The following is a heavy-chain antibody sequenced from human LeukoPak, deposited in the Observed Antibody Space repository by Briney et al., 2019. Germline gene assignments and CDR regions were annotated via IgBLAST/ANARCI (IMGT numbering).Heavy chain of an antibody. D-gene: IGHD3-10*01. V-gene: IGHV3-64*01. CDR3: ARDPPMVRGVSYYYYYMDV. CDR2: ISSNGGST. Sequence: GSLRLSCAASGFTFSSYAMHWVRQAPGKGLEYVSAISSNGGSTYYANSVKGRFTTSRDNSKNTLYLQMGSLRAEDMAVYYCARDPPMVRGVSYYYYYMDVWGKGTTVTVSS. J-gene: IGHJ6*03. CDR1: GFTFSSYA.